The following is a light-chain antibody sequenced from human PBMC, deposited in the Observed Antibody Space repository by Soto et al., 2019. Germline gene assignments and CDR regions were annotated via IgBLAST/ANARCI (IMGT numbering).Light chain of an antibody. CDR1: QSASSNY. J-gene: IGKJ1*01. CDR2: GAS. V-gene: IGKV3-20*01. CDR3: QQHSSSAWM. Sequence: EIVVTQSPGTLSLSPGERATLSCRASQSASSNYLAWYQQKPGQAPRLLIYGASNRATGIPDRFSGSGSGTDFTLTISRLEPEDFAVYYCQQHSSSAWMFGQGTRVEIK.